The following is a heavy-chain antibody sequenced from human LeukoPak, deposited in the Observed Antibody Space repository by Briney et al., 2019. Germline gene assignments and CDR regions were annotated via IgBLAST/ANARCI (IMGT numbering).Heavy chain of an antibody. CDR3: ASTGYGDRDYYYYYYMDV. Sequence: PGGSLRLSCAASGFTFSSYSMNWVRQAPGKGLEWVSYISSSSSTIYYADSVKGRFTISRDNAKNSLYLQMNSLRAEDTAVYYCASTGYGDRDYYYYYYMDVWGKGTTVTVSS. J-gene: IGHJ6*03. V-gene: IGHV3-48*01. D-gene: IGHD4-17*01. CDR1: GFTFSSYS. CDR2: ISSSSSTI.